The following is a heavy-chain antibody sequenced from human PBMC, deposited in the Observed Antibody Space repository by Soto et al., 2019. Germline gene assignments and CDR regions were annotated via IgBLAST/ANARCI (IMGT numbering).Heavy chain of an antibody. D-gene: IGHD3-10*01. Sequence: QVQLVESGGGVVQPGRSLRLSCAGYGFTFSAYGMDWVRQAPGKGLVWVAVITYDGSNKYYADSVKGRFTISRDNSKNTLYLEMNSLRAEDTAVYCCAKDRMGAGVRGYFDYWGQGTVVTVSS. J-gene: IGHJ4*02. CDR2: ITYDGSNK. CDR1: GFTFSAYG. V-gene: IGHV3-30*18. CDR3: AKDRMGAGVRGYFDY.